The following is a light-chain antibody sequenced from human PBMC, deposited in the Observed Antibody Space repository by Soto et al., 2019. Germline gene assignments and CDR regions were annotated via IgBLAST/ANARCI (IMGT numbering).Light chain of an antibody. CDR2: GGS. J-gene: IGKJ5*01. CDR1: QALLRSNGYNY. CDR3: MQTVQTPIT. V-gene: IGKV2-28*01. Sequence: MVLTQSPLSLTVTHGEPASISCRSSQALLRSNGYNYFNWYLQRPGQSPHLLIYGGSNVAPGVPDRFSGSGSGTDFTLKISRVEADDVGVYYCMQTVQTPITFGQGTRLEI.